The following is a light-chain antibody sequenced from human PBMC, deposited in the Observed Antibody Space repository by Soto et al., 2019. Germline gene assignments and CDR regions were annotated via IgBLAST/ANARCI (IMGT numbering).Light chain of an antibody. CDR3: ISYVGTNSYV. CDR1: SSDVGGYNY. V-gene: IGLV2-8*01. Sequence: QSALTQPPSASGSPGQSVTISCTGTSSDVGGYNYVSWYQQHPGKAPKLIIYEVYKRPSGIPDRFSGSKSGNTAALTVSGLQAEDEADYYCISYVGTNSYVFGTGTKLTVL. CDR2: EVY. J-gene: IGLJ1*01.